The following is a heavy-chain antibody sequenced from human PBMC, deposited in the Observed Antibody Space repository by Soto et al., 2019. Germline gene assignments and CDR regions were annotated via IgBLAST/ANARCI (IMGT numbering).Heavy chain of an antibody. V-gene: IGHV3-9*01. CDR1: GFTFDDYA. CDR3: VKDESINWYSGHFRH. Sequence: EVQLVESGGGLVQPGRSLRLSCAASGFTFDDYAMHWVRQVPGKGLEWVSGISWNSGSIGYGDSVKGRFAISRDNAKNSLHLQMNSLSAEDTAFYYCVKDESINWYSGHFRHWGQGILVTVSS. J-gene: IGHJ1*01. D-gene: IGHD6-13*01. CDR2: ISWNSGSI.